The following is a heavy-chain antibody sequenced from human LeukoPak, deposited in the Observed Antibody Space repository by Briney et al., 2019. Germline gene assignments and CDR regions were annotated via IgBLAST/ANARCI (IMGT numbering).Heavy chain of an antibody. CDR3: AKLGHYSSSSFLAY. CDR1: GLTFSDYY. CDR2: ISGSGGIT. Sequence: GGSLRLSCAASGLTFSDYYMSWIRQAPGKGLEGVAYISGSGGITYYADSVKGRFTISRDNSKNTLYLQMNSLRAEDTAVYYCAKLGHYSSSSFLAYWGQGTLVTVSS. D-gene: IGHD6-13*01. J-gene: IGHJ4*02. V-gene: IGHV3-23*01.